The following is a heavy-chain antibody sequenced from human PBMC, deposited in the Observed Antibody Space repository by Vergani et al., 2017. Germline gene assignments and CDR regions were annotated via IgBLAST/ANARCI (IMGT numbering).Heavy chain of an antibody. CDR3: ARDRRALLTYYYGSGSPYYGMDV. Sequence: EVQLVESGGGLVQPGRSLRLSCAASGFTFDDYAMHWVRQAPGKGLEWVSSISSSSSYIYYADSVKGRFTISRDNAKNSLYLQMNSLRAEDTAVYYCARDRRALLTYYYGSGSPYYGMDVWGQGTTVTVSS. J-gene: IGHJ6*02. CDR2: ISSSSSYI. D-gene: IGHD3-10*01. V-gene: IGHV3-48*01. CDR1: GFTFDDYA.